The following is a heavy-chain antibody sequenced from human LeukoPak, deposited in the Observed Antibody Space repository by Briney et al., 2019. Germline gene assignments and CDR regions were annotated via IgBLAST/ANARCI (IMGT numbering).Heavy chain of an antibody. J-gene: IGHJ4*02. CDR1: GFTFSSYW. CDR2: INSDGSST. D-gene: IGHD5-18*01. Sequence: PGGSLRLPCAASGFTFSSYWMHWVRQAPGKGLVLVSRINSDGSSTSYADSVKGRFTISRDNAKNTLYMQMNSLRAEDRAVYYCAREMSGYSPFDYWGQGTMVTVSS. CDR3: AREMSGYSPFDY. V-gene: IGHV3-74*01.